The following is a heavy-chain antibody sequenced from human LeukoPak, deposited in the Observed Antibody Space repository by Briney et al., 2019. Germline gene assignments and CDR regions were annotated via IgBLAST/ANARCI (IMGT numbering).Heavy chain of an antibody. CDR3: ARAGGYSGYDQIFDY. Sequence: SETLSLTCAVSGYSISSGYYWGGIRPPPGKGLEWIGSIYHSGSTYYNPSLKSRVTISVDTSKNQFSLKLSSVTAADTAVYYCARAGGYSGYDQIFDYWGQGTLVTVSS. V-gene: IGHV4-38-2*01. D-gene: IGHD5-12*01. CDR1: GYSISSGYY. CDR2: IYHSGST. J-gene: IGHJ4*02.